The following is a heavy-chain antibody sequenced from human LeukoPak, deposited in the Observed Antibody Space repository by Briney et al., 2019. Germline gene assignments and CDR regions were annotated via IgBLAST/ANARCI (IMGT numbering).Heavy chain of an antibody. CDR2: ISSSGSTI. D-gene: IGHD3-9*01. V-gene: IGHV3-48*03. Sequence: GGSLRLSCAASGFTFSSYEMNWVRQAPGKGLEGVSYISSSGSTIYYADSVKGRFTISRDNAKNSLYLQMNSLRAEDTAVYYCAISYITISGIDYWGQGTLVTVSS. CDR1: GFTFSSYE. CDR3: AISYITISGIDY. J-gene: IGHJ4*02.